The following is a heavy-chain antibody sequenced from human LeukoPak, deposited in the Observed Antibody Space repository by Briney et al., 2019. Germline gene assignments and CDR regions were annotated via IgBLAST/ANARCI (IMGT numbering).Heavy chain of an antibody. CDR2: ISGSGGST. V-gene: IGHV3-23*01. J-gene: IGHJ4*02. CDR1: GFTFSSYA. Sequence: GGSLRLSCAASGFTFSSYAMSWVRQAPGKRLEWVSAISGSGGSTYYADSVKGRFTISRDNSKNMLYLQMSSLRAEDTAVYYCAKMQGYFDYWGQGTLVPVSS. CDR3: AKMQGYFDY.